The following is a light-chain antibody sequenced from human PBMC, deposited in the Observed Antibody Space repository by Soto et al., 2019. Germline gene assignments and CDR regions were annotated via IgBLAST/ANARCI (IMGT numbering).Light chain of an antibody. CDR2: AAS. CDR1: QDISNC. J-gene: IGKJ2*01. V-gene: IGKV1-12*01. CDR3: QQTNSFPLT. Sequence: DIQMTQSPSSVSASVGDRVTITCRASQDISNCLAWYQQKPGRAPKFLIYAASSLQRGVPSRFSGSGSGTDFTLTISSLQPEDFATYYCQQTNSFPLTFGQGTKLEIK.